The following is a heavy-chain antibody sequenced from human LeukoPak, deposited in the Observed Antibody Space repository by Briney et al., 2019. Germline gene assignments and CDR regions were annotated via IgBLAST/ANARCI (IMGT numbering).Heavy chain of an antibody. J-gene: IGHJ4*02. CDR1: GGSISSYY. CDR3: ASGRITIFGVAPIDY. Sequence: SETLSLTCTVSGGSISSYYWSWLRQPPGKGLEWIGYIYYSGSTNYNPSLKSRVTISVDTSKNQFSLKLSSVTAADTAVYYCASGRITIFGVAPIDYWGQGTLVTVSS. D-gene: IGHD3-3*01. V-gene: IGHV4-59*01. CDR2: IYYSGST.